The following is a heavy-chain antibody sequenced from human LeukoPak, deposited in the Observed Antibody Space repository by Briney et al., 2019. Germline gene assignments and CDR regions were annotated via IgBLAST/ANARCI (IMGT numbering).Heavy chain of an antibody. V-gene: IGHV1-69*05. Sequence: SVKVSCKASGGSFGDFAIIWVRQAPGHGLEWMGRSVPMSDTKDYAQKFQGRVTFTTDESTTTAHMELSNLSPEDTAVYYCAATSIIFNWFDPWGQGTLVTVFS. CDR1: GGSFGDFA. CDR3: AATSIIFNWFDP. CDR2: SVPMSDTK. D-gene: IGHD1-14*01. J-gene: IGHJ5*02.